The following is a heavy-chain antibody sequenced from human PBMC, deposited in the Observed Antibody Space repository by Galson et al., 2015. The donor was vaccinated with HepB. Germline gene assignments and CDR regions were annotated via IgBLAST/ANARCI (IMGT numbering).Heavy chain of an antibody. V-gene: IGHV3-30*18. CDR3: AKEFGFSSDWASGHYYYGSDV. CDR1: GFTFSNYG. CDR2: ISYGGNNQ. J-gene: IGHJ6*02. D-gene: IGHD3-22*01. Sequence: SLRLSCAASGFTFSNYGMHWVRQAPGKGLEWVAVISYGGNNQYYTESVKGRFTISRDNSKNTLYLQMNSLRGEDTAVYYCAKEFGFSSDWASGHYYYGSDVWGQGTTVTVSS.